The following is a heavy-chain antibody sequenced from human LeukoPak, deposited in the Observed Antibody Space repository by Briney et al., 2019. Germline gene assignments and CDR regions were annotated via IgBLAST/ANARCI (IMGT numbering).Heavy chain of an antibody. CDR3: ARGRGGLTTVTTLLDY. J-gene: IGHJ4*02. CDR1: GYTFTSCG. Sequence: ASVKVSCKASGYTFTSCGISWVRQAPGQGLEWMGWISAYNGNTNYAQKLQGRVTMTTDTSTSTAYMELRSLRSDDTAVYYCARGRGGLTTVTTLLDYWGQGTLVTVSS. D-gene: IGHD4-17*01. V-gene: IGHV1-18*01. CDR2: ISAYNGNT.